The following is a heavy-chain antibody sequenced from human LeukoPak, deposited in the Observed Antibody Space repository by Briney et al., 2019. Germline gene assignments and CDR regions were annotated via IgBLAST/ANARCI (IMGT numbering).Heavy chain of an antibody. D-gene: IGHD3-22*01. CDR3: ARERGNYDSSGYYDAFDI. Sequence: SETLSLTCTVSGGSISSYYWSWIRQPPGKGLEWIRYIYYSGSTNYNPSLKSRVTISVGTSKNQFSLKLSSVTAADTAVYYCARERGNYDSSGYYDAFDIWGQGTMVTVSS. V-gene: IGHV4-59*01. CDR2: IYYSGST. J-gene: IGHJ3*02. CDR1: GGSISSYY.